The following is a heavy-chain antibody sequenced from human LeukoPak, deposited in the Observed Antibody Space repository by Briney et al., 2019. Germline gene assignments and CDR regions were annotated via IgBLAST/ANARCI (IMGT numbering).Heavy chain of an antibody. CDR2: IYYSGST. J-gene: IGHJ4*02. CDR1: GGSISSGGYY. Sequence: SETLSLTCTVSGGSISSGGYYWSWIRQHPGDGLEWIGYIYYSGSTYYNPSLKSRVTISIDTSKNHFSLKLSSVTAADTAVYYCARAGGFFSPFGYWGQGTLVTVSS. CDR3: ARAGGFFSPFGY. V-gene: IGHV4-31*03. D-gene: IGHD3-16*01.